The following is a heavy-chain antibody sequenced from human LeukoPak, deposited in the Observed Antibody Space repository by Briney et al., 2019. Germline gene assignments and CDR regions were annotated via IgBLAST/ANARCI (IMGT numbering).Heavy chain of an antibody. Sequence: SGTLSLTCAVYGGSFSGYYWSWIRQPPGKGLEWIGEINHSGSTNYNPSLKSRVTISVDTSKNQFSLKLSSVTAADTAVYYCARGHPWTLYGGKHPYVYWGQGTLVTVSS. J-gene: IGHJ4*02. CDR3: ARGHPWTLYGGKHPYVY. D-gene: IGHD4-23*01. CDR1: GGSFSGYY. V-gene: IGHV4-34*01. CDR2: INHSGST.